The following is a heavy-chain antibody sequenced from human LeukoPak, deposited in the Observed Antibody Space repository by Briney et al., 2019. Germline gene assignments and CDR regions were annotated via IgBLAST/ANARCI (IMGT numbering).Heavy chain of an antibody. D-gene: IGHD6-6*01. CDR3: ASVLLGIPPRDY. V-gene: IGHV3-21*01. Sequence: PGGSLRLSCAASGFTFSSYSMNWVRQAPGKGLEWVSSISSSSSYIYYADSVKGRFTISRDNAKNSLYLQMNSLRAEDTAVYYCASVLLGIPPRDYWGQGTLVTVSS. CDR2: ISSSSSYI. CDR1: GFTFSSYS. J-gene: IGHJ4*02.